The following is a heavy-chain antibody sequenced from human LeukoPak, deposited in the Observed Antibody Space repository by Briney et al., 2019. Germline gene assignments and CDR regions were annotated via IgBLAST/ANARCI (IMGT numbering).Heavy chain of an antibody. D-gene: IGHD4-17*01. J-gene: IGHJ4*02. CDR2: ISSSSSYI. V-gene: IGHV3-21*01. Sequence: EAGGSLRLSCAASGFTFSSYAMSWVRQAPGKGLEWVSAISSSSSYIYYADSVKGRFTISRDNAKNSLYLQMNSLRAEDTAVYYCARDFGYGDYSYWGQGTLVTVSS. CDR1: GFTFSSYA. CDR3: ARDFGYGDYSY.